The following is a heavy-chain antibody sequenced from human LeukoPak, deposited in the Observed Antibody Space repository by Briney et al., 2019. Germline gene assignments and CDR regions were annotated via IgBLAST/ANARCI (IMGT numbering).Heavy chain of an antibody. CDR2: ISGSGGST. J-gene: IGHJ4*02. CDR1: GFTFSSYA. Sequence: GGSLRLSCAASGFTFSSYAMSWVRQAPGKGLEWVSAISGSGGSTYYADSVKGRFTISRDSSKNTLYLQMNSLRAEDTAVYYCAKDTRGIYYGSGSYYNGIDWGQGTLVTVSS. D-gene: IGHD3-10*01. CDR3: AKDTRGIYYGSGSYYNGID. V-gene: IGHV3-23*01.